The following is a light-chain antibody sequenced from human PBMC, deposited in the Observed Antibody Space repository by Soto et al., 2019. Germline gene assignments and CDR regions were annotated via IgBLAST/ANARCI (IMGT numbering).Light chain of an antibody. Sequence: EIVMTQSPATLSVSPGERATLFCRASQNINNNLAWYQQKPGQAPRLLIYGAYTRATGIPATFSGSGSGTEFTLTISSLQSEDFAVYYCQQRSNWPITFGQGT. CDR1: QNINNN. CDR3: QQRSNWPIT. V-gene: IGKV3-15*01. J-gene: IGKJ5*01. CDR2: GAY.